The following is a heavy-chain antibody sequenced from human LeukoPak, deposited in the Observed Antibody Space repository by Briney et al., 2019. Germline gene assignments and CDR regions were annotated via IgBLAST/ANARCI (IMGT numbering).Heavy chain of an antibody. CDR3: AREDQYGPRNFDY. D-gene: IGHD3-10*01. CDR2: INPNSGGT. CDR1: GYTFTGYY. Sequence: ASVKVSRKASGYTFTGYYMHWVRQAPGQGLEWMGWINPNSGGTNYAQKFQGRVTMTRDTSISTAYMELSRLRSDDTAVYYCAREDQYGPRNFDYWGQGTLVTVSS. V-gene: IGHV1-2*02. J-gene: IGHJ4*02.